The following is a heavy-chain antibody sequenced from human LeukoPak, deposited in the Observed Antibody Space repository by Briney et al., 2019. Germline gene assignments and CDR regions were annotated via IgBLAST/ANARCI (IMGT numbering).Heavy chain of an antibody. D-gene: IGHD3-9*01. J-gene: IGHJ4*02. CDR3: ARIRYFDWLLIS. CDR1: GDFLSISSYY. V-gene: IGHV4-39*07. Sequence: DPVSLPCTLSGDFLSISSYYWGRVRRPPGTGLEWIESNYYSGCNYYNPSLKGRVTISVDTSKNKFSLKLSSVTAADTAVYYCARIRYFDWLLISWGQGTLVTVSS. CDR2: NYYSGCN.